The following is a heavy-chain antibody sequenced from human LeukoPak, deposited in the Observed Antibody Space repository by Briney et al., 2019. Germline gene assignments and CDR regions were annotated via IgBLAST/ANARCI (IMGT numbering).Heavy chain of an antibody. J-gene: IGHJ4*02. D-gene: IGHD5-24*01. CDR2: IYYSGST. CDR1: GGSISSYY. CDR3: ARGDGYNSDYFDY. V-gene: IGHV4-59*08. Sequence: SETQSLTCTVSGGSISSYYWSWIRQPPGKGLEWIGYIYYSGSTNYNPSLKSRVTISVDTSKNQFSLKLSSVTAADTAVYYCARGDGYNSDYFDYWGQGTLVTVSS.